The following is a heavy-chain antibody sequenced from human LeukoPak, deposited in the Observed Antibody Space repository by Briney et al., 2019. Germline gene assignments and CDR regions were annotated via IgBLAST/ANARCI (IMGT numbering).Heavy chain of an antibody. CDR2: INRSGST. V-gene: IGHV4-34*01. CDR1: GGSLSYYY. D-gene: IGHD2-21*02. Sequence: SETLSLTCAVYGGSLSYYYWSWIRQSPEKGLEWIGEINRSGSTNYNPSLKSRVSISVGTSKNQFSLKLSSVTAADTAVYYCARGGFYCGDDCYVDYWGQGTLVTVSS. CDR3: ARGGFYCGDDCYVDY. J-gene: IGHJ4*02.